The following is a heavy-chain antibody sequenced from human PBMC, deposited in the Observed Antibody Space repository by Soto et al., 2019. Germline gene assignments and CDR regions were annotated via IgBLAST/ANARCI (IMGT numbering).Heavy chain of an antibody. CDR3: ARDPAIYSGKFDYGLDV. D-gene: IGHD4-4*01. CDR1: GFTFSSYE. J-gene: IGHJ6*02. V-gene: IGHV3-48*03. CDR2: IGTSGKTI. Sequence: GGSLRLSCAVSGFTFSSYEMNWVRQAPGKGLEWVSYIGTSGKTIYYADSVRGRFTISRDNAKNSLYLQMNSLRAEDTAVYFCARDPAIYSGKFDYGLDVWGRGTTVTVS.